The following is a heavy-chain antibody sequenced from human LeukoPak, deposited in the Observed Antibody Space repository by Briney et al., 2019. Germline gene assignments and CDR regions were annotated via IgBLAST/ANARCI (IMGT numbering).Heavy chain of an antibody. CDR3: AREKNGNEPFDY. Sequence: SETLSLTCTVSGGSISSYYWSWIRQPPGKGLEWIGYLYNTRNTYYNPSLESRVTISVDTSKNQFSLKVSSVTAADTAVYYCAREKNGNEPFDYWGQGTLVTVSS. D-gene: IGHD4-23*01. CDR1: GGSISSYY. CDR2: LYNTRNT. J-gene: IGHJ4*02. V-gene: IGHV4-59*01.